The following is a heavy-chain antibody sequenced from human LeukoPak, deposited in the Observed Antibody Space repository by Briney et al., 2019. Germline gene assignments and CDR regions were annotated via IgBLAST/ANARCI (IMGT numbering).Heavy chain of an antibody. D-gene: IGHD3-3*01. J-gene: IGHJ5*02. CDR1: GFTFSSYW. Sequence: GGSLRLSCAASGFTFSSYWMSWVRQAPGKGLEWVANIKQDGSEKYYVDSVKGRFTISRDNAKNSLYLQMNSLRAEDTAVYYCAREARGSIRFLEWLKNSWFDPWGQGTRVTVSS. CDR2: IKQDGSEK. V-gene: IGHV3-7*01. CDR3: AREARGSIRFLEWLKNSWFDP.